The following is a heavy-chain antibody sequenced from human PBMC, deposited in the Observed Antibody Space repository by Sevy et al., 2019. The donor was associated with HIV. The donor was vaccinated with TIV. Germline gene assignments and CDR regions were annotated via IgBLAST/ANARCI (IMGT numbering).Heavy chain of an antibody. V-gene: IGHV3-23*01. CDR2: ISGGGGST. D-gene: IGHD6-13*01. CDR1: GFTFSSYA. CDR3: AKGFSSSWFDDAFDI. J-gene: IGHJ3*02. Sequence: GGSLRLSCAASGFTFSSYAMSWVRQAPGKGLEWVSAISGGGGSTYYADSLKCRFTISGDNSKTTLYLQMNSLRAEDTAVYYCAKGFSSSWFDDAFDIWGQGTMVTVSS.